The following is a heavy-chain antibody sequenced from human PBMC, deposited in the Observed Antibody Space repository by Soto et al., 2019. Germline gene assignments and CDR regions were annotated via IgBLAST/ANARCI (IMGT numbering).Heavy chain of an antibody. V-gene: IGHV3-30-3*01. CDR2: ISYDGSNK. Sequence: GGSLRLSCAASGFTFSSYAMHWVRQAPGKGLEWVAVISYDGSNKYYADSVKGRFTISRDNSKNTLYLQMNSLRAEDTAAYYCERGPEWEPLSDAFDIWGQGTMVTV. D-gene: IGHD1-26*01. CDR3: ERGPEWEPLSDAFDI. J-gene: IGHJ3*02. CDR1: GFTFSSYA.